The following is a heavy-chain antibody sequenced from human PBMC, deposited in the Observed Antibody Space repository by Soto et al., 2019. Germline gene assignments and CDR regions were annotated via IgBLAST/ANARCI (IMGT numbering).Heavy chain of an antibody. V-gene: IGHV1-2*02. J-gene: IGHJ4*02. CDR1: GYTFTGHD. Sequence: QVQLVQSGAELKKPGASGTVSCKASGYTFTGHDLHWVRQAPGQGLGWMGWIKANGGATKYARKFQGRVTMTRDTSTTTAYLELNSLRSDDTAVYFCARVGSYSDGSSYPYWGQGTLVTVSA. CDR2: IKANGGAT. D-gene: IGHD6-6*01. CDR3: ARVGSYSDGSSYPY.